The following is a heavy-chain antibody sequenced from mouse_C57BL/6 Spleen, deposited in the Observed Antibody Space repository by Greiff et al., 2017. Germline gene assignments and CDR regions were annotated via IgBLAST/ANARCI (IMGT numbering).Heavy chain of an antibody. Sequence: QVQLQQSGPELVKPGASVKLSCKASGYTFTSYDINWVKHRPGQGLEWIGWIYPRAGSTKYNEKFKGKATLTVDTSSSTAYMELHSLTSEDSAVYFCARPYYGSSSYYFDYWGQGTTLTVSS. D-gene: IGHD1-1*01. CDR3: ARPYYGSSSYYFDY. CDR2: IYPRAGST. CDR1: GYTFTSYD. J-gene: IGHJ2*01. V-gene: IGHV1-85*01.